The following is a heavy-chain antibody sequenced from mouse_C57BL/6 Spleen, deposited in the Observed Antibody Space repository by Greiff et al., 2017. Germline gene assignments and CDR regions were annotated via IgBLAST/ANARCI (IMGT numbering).Heavy chain of an antibody. V-gene: IGHV5-6*01. J-gene: IGHJ1*03. CDR1: GFTFSSYG. Sequence: EVHLVESGGDLVKPGGSLKLSCAASGFTFSSYGMSWVRQTPDKRLEWVATISSGGVKGRFTISRDNAKNTLYLQMSSLKSEDTAMYYCARHGAGTGYFDVWGTGTTVTVSS. CDR2: ISSG. CDR3: ARHGAGTGYFDV. D-gene: IGHD4-1*01.